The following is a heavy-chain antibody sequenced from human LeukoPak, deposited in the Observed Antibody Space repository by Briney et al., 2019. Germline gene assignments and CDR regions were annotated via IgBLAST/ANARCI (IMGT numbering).Heavy chain of an antibody. CDR2: ISSSSSYI. D-gene: IGHD3-3*01. CDR1: GFTFSSYA. J-gene: IGHJ6*02. V-gene: IGHV3-21*01. Sequence: GGSLRLSCAASGFTFSSYAMSWVRQAPGKGLEWVSSISSSSSYIYYADSVKGRFTISKDNAKNSLYRQMNSLRAEDTAVYYCARDYNPTYYDFWSAQRYYYYYGMDVWGQGTTVTVSS. CDR3: ARDYNPTYYDFWSAQRYYYYYGMDV.